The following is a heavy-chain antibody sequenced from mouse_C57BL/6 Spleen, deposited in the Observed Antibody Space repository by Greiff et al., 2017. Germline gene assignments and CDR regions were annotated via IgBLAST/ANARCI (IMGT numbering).Heavy chain of an antibody. CDR2: IDPSDSYT. D-gene: IGHD1-3*01. Sequence: VQLQQPGAELVRPGTSVKLSCKASGYTFTSYWMHWVKQRPGQGLEWIGVIDPSDSYTNYNQKFKGKATLTVDTSSSTAYMQLSSLTSEDSAVYYCARWSGSHWYFDVWGTGTTVTVSA. CDR3: ARWSGSHWYFDV. CDR1: GYTFTSYW. J-gene: IGHJ1*03. V-gene: IGHV1-59*01.